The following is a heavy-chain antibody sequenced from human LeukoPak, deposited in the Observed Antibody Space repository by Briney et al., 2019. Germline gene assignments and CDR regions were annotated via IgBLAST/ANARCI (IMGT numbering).Heavy chain of an antibody. CDR2: INHSGST. J-gene: IGHJ5*02. CDR3: ARTPKVEQWLESSGTNWFDP. Sequence: SETLSLTCAVYGGSFSGYYWSWIRQPPGKGLEWIGEINHSGSTNYNPSLKSRVTISVDTSKNQFSLKLSSVTAADTAVYYCARTPKVEQWLESSGTNWFDPWGQGTLVTVSS. D-gene: IGHD6-19*01. CDR1: GGSFSGYY. V-gene: IGHV4-34*01.